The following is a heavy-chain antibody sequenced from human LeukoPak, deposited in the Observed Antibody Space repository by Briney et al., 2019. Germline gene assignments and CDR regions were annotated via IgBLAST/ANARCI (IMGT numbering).Heavy chain of an antibody. V-gene: IGHV3-21*06. D-gene: IGHD6-13*01. CDR3: ARVSTAVSLAIDY. CDR1: GFTFSDYN. CDR2: ISSSSTYI. Sequence: GGSLRLSCAASGFTFSDYNMNWVRQAPGKGLERVSVISSSSTYIYYADSVKGRFTISRDNAKNSLYLQMNSLRAEDTAVYYCARVSTAVSLAIDYWGQGTLVTVST. J-gene: IGHJ4*02.